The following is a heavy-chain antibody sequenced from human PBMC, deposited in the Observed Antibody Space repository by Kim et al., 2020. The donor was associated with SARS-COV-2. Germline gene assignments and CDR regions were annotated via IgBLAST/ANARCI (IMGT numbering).Heavy chain of an antibody. CDR3: ANDVSHNTMLGELTRGVPDV. CDR2: ISGSGGDR. V-gene: IGHV3-23*01. CDR1: GFTFSSYL. D-gene: IGHD3-3*01. Sequence: GGSLRLSCAASGFTFSSYLMSWVRQAPGKGLEWVSAISGSGGDRYNADSVKGRFTISRDNAKNTLYLQMNSLRAEDTAVYYCANDVSHNTMLGELTRGVPDVWGHGTTFTVSS. J-gene: IGHJ6*02.